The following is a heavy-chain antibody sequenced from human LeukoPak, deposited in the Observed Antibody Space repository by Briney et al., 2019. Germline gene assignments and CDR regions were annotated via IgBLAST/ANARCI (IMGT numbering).Heavy chain of an antibody. J-gene: IGHJ3*02. CDR1: GGSFSGYY. Sequence: SETLSLTCAVYGGSFSGYYWSWIRQPPGKGLEWIGEINHSGSTNYNPSLKSRVTISVDTSKNQFSLKLSSVTAADTAVYYCARLASSRYDSSGYPSTAPDAFDIWGQGTMVTVSS. D-gene: IGHD3-22*01. V-gene: IGHV4-34*01. CDR3: ARLASSRYDSSGYPSTAPDAFDI. CDR2: INHSGST.